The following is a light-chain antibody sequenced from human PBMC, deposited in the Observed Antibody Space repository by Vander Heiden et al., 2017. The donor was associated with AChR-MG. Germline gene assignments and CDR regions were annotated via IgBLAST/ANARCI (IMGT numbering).Light chain of an antibody. CDR2: GNS. Sequence: QSVLTPPPAVAGAPGQRGTISCTGSSSNIGAGYGVHWNQRLPGTAPNLLIYGNSNRPSGVPDRFSGSKSGTSASLAIAGLQAEDGADYYCQAYDGSLSGSIVFGGGTKLTVL. CDR1: SSNIGAGYG. CDR3: QAYDGSLSGSIV. V-gene: IGLV1-40*01. J-gene: IGLJ2*01.